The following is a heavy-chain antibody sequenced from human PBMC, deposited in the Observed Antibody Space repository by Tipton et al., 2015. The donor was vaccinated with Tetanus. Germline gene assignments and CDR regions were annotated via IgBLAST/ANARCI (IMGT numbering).Heavy chain of an antibody. J-gene: IGHJ4*02. CDR2: ISAYNGNT. CDR1: GYTFTSYG. Sequence: QLVQSGAEVKKPGASVKVSCKASGYTFTSYGISWVRQAPGQGLEWMGWISAYNGNTNYAQKLQGRVTMTTDTSTSTAYMELRSLRPDDTAVYDCAREPPPIYSGSYGGDYWGQGTLVTVSS. V-gene: IGHV1-18*01. CDR3: AREPPPIYSGSYGGDY. D-gene: IGHD1-26*01.